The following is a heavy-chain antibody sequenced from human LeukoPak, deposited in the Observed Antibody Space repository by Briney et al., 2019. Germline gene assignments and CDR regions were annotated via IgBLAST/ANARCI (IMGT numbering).Heavy chain of an antibody. CDR3: ARGLEYSSDTFDY. Sequence: GGSLRLSCAASGFTFSSYGMHWVRQAPGKGLEWVAVISYDGSNKYYADSVKGRFTISRDNSKNTLYLQMNSLRAEDTAVYYCARGLEYSSDTFDYWGQGTLVTVSS. CDR1: GFTFSSYG. D-gene: IGHD6-19*01. J-gene: IGHJ4*02. V-gene: IGHV3-30*03. CDR2: ISYDGSNK.